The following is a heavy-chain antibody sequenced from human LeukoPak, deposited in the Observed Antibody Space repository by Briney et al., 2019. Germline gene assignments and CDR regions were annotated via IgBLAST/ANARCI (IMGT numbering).Heavy chain of an antibody. J-gene: IGHJ4*02. V-gene: IGHV3-9*01. CDR2: ISWNSGSI. CDR3: AKDNGGSFDY. CDR1: GFTFDDYA. Sequence: SLRLSRAASGFTFDDYAMHWVRQAPGKGLEWVSGISWNSGSIGYADSVKGRFTISRDNAKNSLYLQMNSLRAEDTALYYCAKDNGGSFDYWGQGTLVTVSS. D-gene: IGHD1-26*01.